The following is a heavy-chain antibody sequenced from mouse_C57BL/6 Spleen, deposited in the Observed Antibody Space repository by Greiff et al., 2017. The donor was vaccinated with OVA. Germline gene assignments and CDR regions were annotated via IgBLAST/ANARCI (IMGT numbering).Heavy chain of an antibody. J-gene: IGHJ4*01. CDR2: IHPNSGST. CDR1: GYTFNSYW. V-gene: IGHV1-64*01. Sequence: QVQLQQPGAELVKPGASVKLSCKASGYTFNSYWMHWVKQRPGQGLEWIGMIHPNSGSTNYNEKFKSKATLTVDKSSSTAYMQLSSLTSEDSAVYDGARELYYGSAGSMDYWGQGTSVTVSS. CDR3: ARELYYGSAGSMDY. D-gene: IGHD2-1*01.